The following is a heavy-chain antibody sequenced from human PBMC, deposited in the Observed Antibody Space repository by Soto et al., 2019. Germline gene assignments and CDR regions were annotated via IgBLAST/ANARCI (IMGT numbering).Heavy chain of an antibody. V-gene: IGHV1-69*01. CDR1: GGTFSSYT. CDR3: ARRWFGELFGGMDV. D-gene: IGHD3-10*01. J-gene: IGHJ6*01. Sequence: QVQLVQSGAEVTKPGSSVKVSCKASGGTFSSYTISWVRQAPGQGLEWMGGIIPIFGTANYAQKFQRRVTLSAEESTSTAYMELSSLRSEDTAVYYCARRWFGELFGGMDVWGQGTTVTVSS. CDR2: IIPIFGTA.